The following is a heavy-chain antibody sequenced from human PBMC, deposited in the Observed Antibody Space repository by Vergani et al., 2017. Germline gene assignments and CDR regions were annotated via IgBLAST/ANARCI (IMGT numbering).Heavy chain of an antibody. V-gene: IGHV4-30-4*08. D-gene: IGHD5-12*01. CDR3: AREGSGSKTDAFDI. J-gene: IGHJ3*02. CDR1: GGSISSGDYY. Sequence: QVQLQESGPGLVKPSQTLSLTCTVSGGSISSGDYYWSWIRQPPGKGLEWIGYIYYSGSTYYNPSLTRRVTISVDTSKNQFSLKLSSVTAADTAVYYCAREGSGSKTDAFDIWGQGTMVTVSS. CDR2: IYYSGST.